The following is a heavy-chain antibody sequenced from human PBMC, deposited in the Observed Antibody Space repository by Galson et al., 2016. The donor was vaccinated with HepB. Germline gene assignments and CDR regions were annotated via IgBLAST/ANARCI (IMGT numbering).Heavy chain of an antibody. Sequence: SLRLSCAASGFTFSNYGMHWVHQAPGKGLEWVAADSMDGRRKFYADSVKGRFTISRDNSNNMLFLQMSSLRADDTAVYYCAKRHEYCPPVGCSVDSWGQGTLVSVSS. CDR2: DSMDGRRK. J-gene: IGHJ4*02. V-gene: IGHV3-30*18. CDR3: AKRHEYCPPVGCSVDS. D-gene: IGHD2/OR15-2a*01. CDR1: GFTFSNYG.